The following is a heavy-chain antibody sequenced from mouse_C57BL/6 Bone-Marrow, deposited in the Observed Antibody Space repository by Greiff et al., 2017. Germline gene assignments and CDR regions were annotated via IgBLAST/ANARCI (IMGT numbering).Heavy chain of an antibody. J-gene: IGHJ1*03. CDR3: ARPPPHGYFDV. D-gene: IGHD6-1*01. V-gene: IGHV1-9*01. CDR2: ILPGSGST. Sequence: QVQLKESGAELMKPGASVKLSCKATGYTFTGYWIEWVKQRPGHGLEWIGEILPGSGSTNYNEKFKGKATFTADTSSNTAYMQISSLTTEDSAIYYCARPPPHGYFDVWGTGTTVTVSS. CDR1: GYTFTGYW.